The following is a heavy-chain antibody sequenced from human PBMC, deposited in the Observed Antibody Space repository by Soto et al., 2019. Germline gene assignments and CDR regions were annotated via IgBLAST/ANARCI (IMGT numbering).Heavy chain of an antibody. V-gene: IGHV3-53*01. J-gene: IGHJ4*02. D-gene: IGHD1-1*01. CDR3: ARGLNDDS. CDR2: IHTVGST. CDR1: GFSIGGNP. Sequence: EVQLVESGGGLIQPGGSLRLSCEVSGFSIGGNPMSWVRQAPGQGLEWVASIHTVGSTYYADSVQGRFTISRDNSKNTLFLQMNSLRVGDTAIYFCARGLNDDSWGQGTLVTVSS.